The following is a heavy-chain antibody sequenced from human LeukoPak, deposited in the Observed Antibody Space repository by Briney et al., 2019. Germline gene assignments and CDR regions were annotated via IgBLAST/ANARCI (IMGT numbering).Heavy chain of an antibody. CDR2: IKQDGSTK. Sequence: GESLKISCAASGFTFTNSWMAWVRQAPGKGLEWVANIKQDGSTKHYADSLKGRFTISRDNPKNSLYLQMNNLRADDTAVYYCTRDTDGSLDYWGQGILVTVAS. CDR1: GFTFTNSW. V-gene: IGHV3-7*01. D-gene: IGHD1-26*01. J-gene: IGHJ4*02. CDR3: TRDTDGSLDY.